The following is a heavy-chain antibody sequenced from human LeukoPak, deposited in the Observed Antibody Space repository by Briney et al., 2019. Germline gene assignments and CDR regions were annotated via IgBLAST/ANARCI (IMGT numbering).Heavy chain of an antibody. Sequence: SETLSLTCTVSGGSISSSSYYWGWLRQPPGKGLEWIGSIYYSGSTYYNPSLKSRVTISVDTSKNQFSLKLSSVTAADTAVYYCARHPLGITFGGVIVSNYFDYWGQGTLVTVSS. CDR1: GGSISSSSYY. V-gene: IGHV4-39*01. J-gene: IGHJ4*02. D-gene: IGHD3-16*02. CDR3: ARHPLGITFGGVIVSNYFDY. CDR2: IYYSGST.